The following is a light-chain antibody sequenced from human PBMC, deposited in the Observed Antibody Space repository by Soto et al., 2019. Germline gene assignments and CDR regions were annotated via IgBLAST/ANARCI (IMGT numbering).Light chain of an antibody. CDR3: SSYTSSSTPWV. V-gene: IGLV2-14*01. CDR2: DVS. Sequence: HSVLTQPSSVSGCPGQSITICRTVTSSDVGGYNSVSWYQPHPGKAPKLMIYDVSNRPSGVSNRFSGSKSGNTASLTISGLQAEDEADYYCSSYTSSSTPWVFGTGTKVTVL. CDR1: SSDVGGYNS. J-gene: IGLJ1*01.